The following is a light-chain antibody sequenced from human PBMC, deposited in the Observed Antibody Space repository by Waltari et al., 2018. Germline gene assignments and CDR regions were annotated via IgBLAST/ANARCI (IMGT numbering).Light chain of an antibody. CDR2: DAS. V-gene: IGKV1-33*01. CDR3: QQYANLPLT. CDR1: QDIRKN. J-gene: IGKJ4*01. Sequence: DIQMTQSPSSLSASVGDRVTITCQASQDIRKNLNWFQQKPGKAPQVLIFDASNSQAAVPSRFSGSGSGTAFAFTISSLQPEDIGTYFCQQYANLPLTFGGGTRVEIK.